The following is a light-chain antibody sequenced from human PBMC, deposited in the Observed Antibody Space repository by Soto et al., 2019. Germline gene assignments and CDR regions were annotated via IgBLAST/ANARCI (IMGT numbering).Light chain of an antibody. Sequence: DIQMTQSPSTLSGSVGDRVTITCRASQTISSWLAWYQQKPGKAPKLLIYHASTLQSGVPSGFSGSGSGTEFTLTISSLQPDDFATYYCQQYASYSPTFGQGTKVDIK. V-gene: IGKV1-5*01. CDR3: QQYASYSPT. CDR2: HAS. CDR1: QTISSW. J-gene: IGKJ1*01.